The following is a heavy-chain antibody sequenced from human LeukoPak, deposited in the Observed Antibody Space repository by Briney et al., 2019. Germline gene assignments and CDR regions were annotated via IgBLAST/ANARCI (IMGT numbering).Heavy chain of an antibody. V-gene: IGHV1-18*01. CDR3: ARDLRSSGWTENDY. J-gene: IGHJ4*02. D-gene: IGHD6-19*01. CDR2: ISAYNGNT. CDR1: GHTFTTYG. Sequence: ASVKVSCKASGHTFTTYGISWVRQAPGQGLEWMGWISAYNGNTNYAQKLQGRVTLTTDTSTSTAYMELRSLGSDDTAVYYCARDLRSSGWTENDYWGPGTLVTVSS.